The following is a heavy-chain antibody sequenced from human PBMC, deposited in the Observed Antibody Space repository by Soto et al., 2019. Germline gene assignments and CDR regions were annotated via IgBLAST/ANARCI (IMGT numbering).Heavy chain of an antibody. CDR3: ARGGYGDNWFDP. CDR1: GGSVTSGGFY. D-gene: IGHD5-12*01. CDR2: IFHSGSI. V-gene: IGHV4-31*03. J-gene: IGHJ5*02. Sequence: QVQLQESGPGLVKPSQTLSLICTVSGGSVTSGGFYWSWIRQHPGKGLEWIGYIFHSGSIYYNPSLKRRVXXXMXXLKNQFSLELSSVSAADTAVYYCARGGYGDNWFDPWGQGTLVTVSS.